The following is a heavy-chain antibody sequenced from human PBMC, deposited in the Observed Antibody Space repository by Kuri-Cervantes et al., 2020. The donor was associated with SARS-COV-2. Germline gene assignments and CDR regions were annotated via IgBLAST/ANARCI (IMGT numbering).Heavy chain of an antibody. Sequence: GESLKISCAVSGFTFSRHDMHWVRQAPGKGLVWVSRINPDGSYTNNADSVKGRFTLSRDNAKNMLFLQMNSLRAEDTAVYYCVRDGDHWNFDYWGQGTLVTVSS. CDR1: GFTFSRHD. J-gene: IGHJ4*02. V-gene: IGHV3-74*01. D-gene: IGHD1-1*01. CDR3: VRDGDHWNFDY. CDR2: INPDGSYT.